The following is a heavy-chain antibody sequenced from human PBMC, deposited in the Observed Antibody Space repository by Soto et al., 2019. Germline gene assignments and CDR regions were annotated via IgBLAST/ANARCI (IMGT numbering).Heavy chain of an antibody. D-gene: IGHD5-12*01. CDR2: IYHSGST. V-gene: IGHV4-59*01. CDR1: GGSMTSYY. Sequence: ASETLSLTCSVSGGSMTSYYWNWMRQSTGKGLEWIGYIYHSGSTNYNPSFESRVTMSLDTSKNHVSLRLTSVTAADTGVYYCAASGTAWYNWFDPWGQGTLVTVSS. CDR3: AASGTAWYNWFDP. J-gene: IGHJ5*02.